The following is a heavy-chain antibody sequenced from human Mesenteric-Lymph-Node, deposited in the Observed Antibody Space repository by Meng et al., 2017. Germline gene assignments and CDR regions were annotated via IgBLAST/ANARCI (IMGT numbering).Heavy chain of an antibody. J-gene: IGHJ5*02. D-gene: IGHD6-19*01. CDR1: GYTFTTYA. CDR3: ARCIAVAGNWFDP. CDR2: INAGNGNT. V-gene: IGHV1-3*01. Sequence: QVHLVQAGAEGKKPGAAGKESCKASGYTFTTYAIHWVRQAPGQRLEWMGWINAGNGNTRYSQKFQGRVSITRDTSASTAYMELSSLRSEDTAVYYCARCIAVAGNWFDPWGQGTLVTVSS.